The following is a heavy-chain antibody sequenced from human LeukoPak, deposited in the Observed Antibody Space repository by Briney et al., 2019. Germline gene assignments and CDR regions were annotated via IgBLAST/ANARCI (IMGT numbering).Heavy chain of an antibody. CDR3: AREVGGAAPH. Sequence: GGSLRLSCAASGFTFSSYSMNWVRQAPGKGLEWVSSISSSSSYIYYADSVKGRFTISRDNAKNSLFLQMNSLRAEDTAVYYCAREVGGAAPHWGRGTLVIVSS. CDR1: GFTFSSYS. V-gene: IGHV3-21*01. D-gene: IGHD1-26*01. CDR2: ISSSSSYI. J-gene: IGHJ4*02.